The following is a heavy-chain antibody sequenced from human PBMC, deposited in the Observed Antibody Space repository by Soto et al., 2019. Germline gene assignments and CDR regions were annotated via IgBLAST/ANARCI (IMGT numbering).Heavy chain of an antibody. CDR3: ARGAVVVPAAIDAFDI. D-gene: IGHD2-2*01. CDR2: IIPILGIA. V-gene: IGHV1-69*02. Sequence: QVQLVQSGAEVKKPGSSVKVSCKASGGTFSSYTISWVRQAPGQGLEWMGRIIPILGIANYAQKFQGRVTITAAKSTSTAYMELSSLRSEDTAVYYCARGAVVVPAAIDAFDIWGQGTMVTVSS. CDR1: GGTFSSYT. J-gene: IGHJ3*02.